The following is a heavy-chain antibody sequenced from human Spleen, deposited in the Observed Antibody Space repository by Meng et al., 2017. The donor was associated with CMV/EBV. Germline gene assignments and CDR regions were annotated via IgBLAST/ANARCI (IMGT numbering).Heavy chain of an antibody. V-gene: IGHV3-23*01. D-gene: IGHD3-3*01. CDR2: ISGSGGST. CDR3: AKQIYDFWSGYYRGPNDY. CDR1: GFTFSSYS. J-gene: IGHJ4*02. Sequence: GESLKISCKASGFTFSSYSMNWVRQAPGKGLEWVSGISGSGGSTYYADSVQGRFTISRDNSKSTLHLQMNNLRAEDTAVYYCAKQIYDFWSGYYRGPNDYWGQGTLVTVSS.